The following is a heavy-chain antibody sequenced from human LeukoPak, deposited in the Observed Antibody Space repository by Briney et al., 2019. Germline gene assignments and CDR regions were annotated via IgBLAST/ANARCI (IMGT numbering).Heavy chain of an antibody. V-gene: IGHV1-69*05. Sequence: APVKVSCKASGGTFSSYAISWVRQAPGQGLEWMGGIIPIFGTANYAQKFQGRVTITTDESTSTAYMELSSLRSEDTAVYYCARASDECIAARPCWFDPWGQGTLVTVSS. J-gene: IGHJ5*02. CDR2: IIPIFGTA. D-gene: IGHD6-6*01. CDR1: GGTFSSYA. CDR3: ARASDECIAARPCWFDP.